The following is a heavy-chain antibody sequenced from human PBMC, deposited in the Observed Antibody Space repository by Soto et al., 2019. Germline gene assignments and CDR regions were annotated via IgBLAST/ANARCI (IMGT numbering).Heavy chain of an antibody. CDR3: ARATYSNAWYRFDL. Sequence: SLRLSCEASGFTFSGYWMSWVRQAPGKGLGWVADIKHDGSVQYYVDSVKGRFTISRDNAKKLLFLQMNGLRAEDTALYYCARATYSNAWYRFDLWGQGTMVTV. CDR1: GFTFSGYW. CDR2: IKHDGSVQ. J-gene: IGHJ4*02. V-gene: IGHV3-7*03. D-gene: IGHD4-4*01.